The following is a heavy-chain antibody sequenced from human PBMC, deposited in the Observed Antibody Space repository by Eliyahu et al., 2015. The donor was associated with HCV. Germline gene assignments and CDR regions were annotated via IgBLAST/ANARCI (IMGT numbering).Heavy chain of an antibody. V-gene: IGHV1-2*02. J-gene: IGHJ6*02. CDR1: GYTFTGYY. CDR2: INPNSGGT. Sequence: QVQLVQSGAEVKKPGASVKVSCKASGYTFTGYYMHWVRQAPGQGLEWMGWINPNSGGTNYAQKFQGRVTMTRDTSISTAYMELSRLRSDDTAVYYCARLLMVYATHYYYGMDVWGQGTTVTVSS. CDR3: ARLLMVYATHYYYGMDV. D-gene: IGHD2-8*01.